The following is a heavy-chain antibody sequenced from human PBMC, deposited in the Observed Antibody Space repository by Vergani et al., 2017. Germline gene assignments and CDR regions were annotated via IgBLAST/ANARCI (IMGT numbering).Heavy chain of an antibody. D-gene: IGHD5-18*01. V-gene: IGHV4-31*03. CDR3: ARRRGFSYGRDAFDI. CDR1: GDSISSGVYY. Sequence: QVQLQESGPGLVKPSQTLSLTCSVSGDSISSGVYYWNWIRQHPGKGLEWIGYIYSTGSTHHNPSLRRRINMSVDTSKNQFSLKLNSVTAADTAMYYCARRRGFSYGRDAFDIWGQGTMVTVSS. CDR2: IYSTGST. J-gene: IGHJ3*02.